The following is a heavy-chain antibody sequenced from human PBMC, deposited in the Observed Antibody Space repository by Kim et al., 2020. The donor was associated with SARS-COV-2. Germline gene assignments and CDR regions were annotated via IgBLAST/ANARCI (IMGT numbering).Heavy chain of an antibody. V-gene: IGHV1-3*01. CDR3: ARDMNPTDYDY. D-gene: IGHD4-4*01. CDR2: VNAANDET. CDR1: GYTFKSYP. Sequence: ASVKVSCKASGYTFKSYPIHWLRQAPGQRLEWMGWVNAANDETKYSQKFQGRVTITRDTPANTAYMALRRLAFEDTAIYYFARDMNPTDYDYWVQGTQVT. J-gene: IGHJ4*02.